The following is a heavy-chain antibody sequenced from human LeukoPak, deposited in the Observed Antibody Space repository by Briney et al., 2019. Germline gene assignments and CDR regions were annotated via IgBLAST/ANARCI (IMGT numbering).Heavy chain of an antibody. D-gene: IGHD5-12*01. CDR2: IYHSGST. CDR3: ARASLDGYNYYYFDY. J-gene: IGHJ4*02. CDR1: GGSISSGGYS. V-gene: IGHV4-30-2*01. Sequence: SETLSLTCAVSGGSISSGGYSWSWIRQPPGKGLEWIEYIYHSGSTYYNPSLKSRVTISVDRSKNQFSLKLSSVTAADTAVYYCARASLDGYNYYYFDYWGQGTLVTVSS.